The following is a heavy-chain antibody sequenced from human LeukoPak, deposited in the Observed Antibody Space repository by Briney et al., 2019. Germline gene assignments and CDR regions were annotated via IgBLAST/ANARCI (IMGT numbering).Heavy chain of an antibody. CDR1: GDTVSSNSAV. CDR2: TYYRSKWYN. D-gene: IGHD6-13*01. J-gene: IGHJ6*03. Sequence: SQTLSLTCDISGDTVSSNSAVWNWIRQSPSRGLEWLGRTYYRSKWYNDYAVSVKSRITINPDTSKNHFSLQLKSVSPEDTAVYYSARGDWYSNSWYSSNFYYYYMDVWGKGTTVTVSS. CDR3: ARGDWYSNSWYSSNFYYYYMDV. V-gene: IGHV6-1*01.